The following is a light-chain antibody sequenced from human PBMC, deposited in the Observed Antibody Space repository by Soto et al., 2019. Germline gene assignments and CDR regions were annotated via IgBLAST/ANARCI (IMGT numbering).Light chain of an antibody. CDR1: QNIKNY. V-gene: IGKV1-33*01. CDR2: DAS. Sequence: DSQMTQSPSWLCASVGDRVTSTFQASQNIKNYLNWYEQKPGRAPKLLIYDASNLEAGVPSRLRGSASGTDFTFTISRLQPEDIATYYCQQYENIPTFGQGTRLEIK. J-gene: IGKJ5*01. CDR3: QQYENIPT.